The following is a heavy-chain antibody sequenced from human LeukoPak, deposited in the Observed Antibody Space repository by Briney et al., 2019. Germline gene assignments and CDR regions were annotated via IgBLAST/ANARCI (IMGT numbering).Heavy chain of an antibody. CDR2: IKSKTEGGTQ. CDR3: TTTYIVASTRKFGDY. D-gene: IGHD5-12*01. CDR1: GFIFSNAW. Sequence: PGGSLRLSCAAYGFIFSNAWMTWVRQAPGKGLEWVGRIKSKTEGGTQDYAAPVKGRFTISRDDSQNTVDLQISSLTAEDTAMYFCTTTYIVASTRKFGDYWGQGTLVGVSS. V-gene: IGHV3-15*01. J-gene: IGHJ4*02.